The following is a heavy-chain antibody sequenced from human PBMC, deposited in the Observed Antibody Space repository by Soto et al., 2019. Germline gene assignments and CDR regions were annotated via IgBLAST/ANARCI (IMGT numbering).Heavy chain of an antibody. Sequence: GGSLRLSCAASGFTFSSYAMSWVRQAPGKGLGWVSSISSSSSYIYYADSVKGRFTISRDNAKNSLYLQMNSLRAEDTAVYYCARDGRYYYDSSGSRFDYWGQGTLVTVSS. J-gene: IGHJ4*02. CDR2: ISSSSSYI. CDR3: ARDGRYYYDSSGSRFDY. V-gene: IGHV3-21*04. CDR1: GFTFSSYA. D-gene: IGHD3-22*01.